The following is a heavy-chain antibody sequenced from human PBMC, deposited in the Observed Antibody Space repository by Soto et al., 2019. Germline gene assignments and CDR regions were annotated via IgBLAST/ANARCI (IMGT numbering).Heavy chain of an antibody. D-gene: IGHD6-19*01. CDR2: IKSKADGGTT. J-gene: IGHJ4*02. CDR1: GLTFSNAW. V-gene: IGHV3-15*01. CDR3: TTYSSGWY. Sequence: PGGSLRLSCAASGLTFSNAWMSWVRQAPGKGLEWVGRIKSKADGGTTDYAAPVKGRLTISRDDSKNTLYLQMNSLKIDDTGVYYCTTYSSGWYWGLGTLVTVSS.